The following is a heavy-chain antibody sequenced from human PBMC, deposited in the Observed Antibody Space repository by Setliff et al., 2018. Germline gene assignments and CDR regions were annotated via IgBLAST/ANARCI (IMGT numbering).Heavy chain of an antibody. J-gene: IGHJ3*02. D-gene: IGHD1-26*01. CDR1: GGSISDNNW. CDR2: INHSGST. V-gene: IGHV4-4*02. CDR3: ARVPPKDSGSFYWDAFDI. Sequence: PSETLSLTCAVSGGSISDNNWWSWVRQPPGKGLEWIGEINHSGSTNYNPSLKSRVTISVDTSKNQFSLKLTSVTAADTAVYYCARVPPKDSGSFYWDAFDIWGQGTMVTVSS.